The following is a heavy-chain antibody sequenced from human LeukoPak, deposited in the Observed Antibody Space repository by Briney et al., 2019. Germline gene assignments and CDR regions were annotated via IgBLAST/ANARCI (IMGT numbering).Heavy chain of an antibody. CDR2: IYHSGST. D-gene: IGHD3-22*01. CDR3: ARDRGGDSSGYYDY. J-gene: IGHJ4*02. V-gene: IGHV4-4*02. CDR1: GGSISSSNW. Sequence: SETLSLTCAVSGGSISSSNWWSWVRQPPGKGLEWIGEIYHSGSTNYNPSLKSRVTISVDKSKNQFSLKLSSVTAADTAVYYCARDRGGDSSGYYDYWGQGTLVTVSS.